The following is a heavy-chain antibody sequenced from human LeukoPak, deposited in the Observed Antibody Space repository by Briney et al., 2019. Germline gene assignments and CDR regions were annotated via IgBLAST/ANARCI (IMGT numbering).Heavy chain of an antibody. CDR3: TRTYSGSSIDY. V-gene: IGHV4-59*01. CDR2: IYYSGST. D-gene: IGHD1-26*01. CDR1: GGSISSYY. Sequence: PSETLSLTCTVSGGSISSYYWSWIRQPPGKGLEWIGYIYYSGSTNYNPSLKSRVTISVDTSKNQFSLKLSSVTAADTAVYYCTRTYSGSSIDYWGQGTLVTVSS. J-gene: IGHJ4*02.